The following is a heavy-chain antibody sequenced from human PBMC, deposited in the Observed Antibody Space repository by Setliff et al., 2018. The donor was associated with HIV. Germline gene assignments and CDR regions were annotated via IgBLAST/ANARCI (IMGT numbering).Heavy chain of an antibody. Sequence: GESLKISCGASGFTFSSYGMHWVRQAPGKGLEWVAVISYDGSNKYYADSVKGRFTISRDNSKNTLYLQMNSLRAEDTAVYYCAKEYYDIFGYYYYGMDVWGQGTTVTVSS. CDR1: GFTFSSYG. V-gene: IGHV3-30*18. CDR2: ISYDGSNK. D-gene: IGHD3-9*01. J-gene: IGHJ6*02. CDR3: AKEYYDIFGYYYYGMDV.